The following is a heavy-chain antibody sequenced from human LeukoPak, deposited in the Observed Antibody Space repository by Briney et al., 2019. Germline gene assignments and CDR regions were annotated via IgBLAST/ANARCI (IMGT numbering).Heavy chain of an antibody. CDR3: AREGYYYYMDV. Sequence: AGGSLRLSCAASGFTFRSYWMSWVRQAPGKGLEWVANIKQDGSEKYYVDSVKGRFTISRDNAKNSLYLQMNSLRAEDTAVYYCAREGYYYYMDVWGKGTTVTVSS. CDR2: IKQDGSEK. V-gene: IGHV3-7*01. CDR1: GFTFRSYW. J-gene: IGHJ6*03.